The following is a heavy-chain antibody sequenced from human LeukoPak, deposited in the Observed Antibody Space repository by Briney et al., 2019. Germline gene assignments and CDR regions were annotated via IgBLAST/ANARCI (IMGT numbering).Heavy chain of an antibody. J-gene: IGHJ6*02. CDR2: SNNSGST. Sequence: SETLSLTCAVYGGSFSGYYWSLIRRPPGKGLEWIGESNNSGSTNYNPSLKSRVTISVDTSKNQFSLKLSSVTAADTAVYYCARSAAMLYCSGGSCYETPYYYYGMDVWGQGTTVTVSS. CDR1: GGSFSGYY. V-gene: IGHV4-34*01. CDR3: ARSAAMLYCSGGSCYETPYYYYGMDV. D-gene: IGHD2-15*01.